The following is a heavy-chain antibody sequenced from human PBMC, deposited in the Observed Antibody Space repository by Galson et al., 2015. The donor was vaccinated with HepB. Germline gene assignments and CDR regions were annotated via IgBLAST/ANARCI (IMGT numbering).Heavy chain of an antibody. D-gene: IGHD6-19*01. CDR1: GDSVSSNSAA. CDR2: TYYRSKWYN. Sequence: CAISGDSVSSNSAAWNWIRQSPSRGLEWLGRTYYRSKWYNDYAVSVKSRVTINPDTSKNQFSLQLNSVTPEDTAVYYCARGGSGWLPFEFQSPSYGMDVWGQGTTVTVSS. J-gene: IGHJ6*02. CDR3: ARGGSGWLPFEFQSPSYGMDV. V-gene: IGHV6-1*01.